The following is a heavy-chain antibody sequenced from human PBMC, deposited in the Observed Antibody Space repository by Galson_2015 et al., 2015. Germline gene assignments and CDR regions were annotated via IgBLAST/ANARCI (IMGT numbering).Heavy chain of an antibody. CDR1: GFTFSSYA. Sequence: SLRLSCAASGFTFSSYAMNWVRQAPGKGLEWVSAISGSGGSTYYADSVKGRFTISRDDSKNTLYLQMNSLRAEDTAVYYCARDLPETEGYYDSSGYGAFDIWGQGTMVTVSS. J-gene: IGHJ3*02. CDR3: ARDLPETEGYYDSSGYGAFDI. CDR2: ISGSGGST. V-gene: IGHV3-23*01. D-gene: IGHD3-22*01.